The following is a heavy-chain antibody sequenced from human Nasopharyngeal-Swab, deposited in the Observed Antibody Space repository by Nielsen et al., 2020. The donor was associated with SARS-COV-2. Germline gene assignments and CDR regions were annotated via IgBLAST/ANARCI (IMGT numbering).Heavy chain of an antibody. CDR3: ARCRNYFTPFDP. J-gene: IGHJ5*02. CDR2: INAGNGNT. CDR1: GYTFTSYA. V-gene: IGHV1-3*01. Sequence: ASVKVSCKASGYTFTSYAMHWVRQAPGQRLEWMGWINAGNGNTNYAQKLQSRVTMTTDTSTSTAYMELRSLRSDDTAVYYCARCRNYFTPFDPWGQGTLVTVSS. D-gene: IGHD1-7*01.